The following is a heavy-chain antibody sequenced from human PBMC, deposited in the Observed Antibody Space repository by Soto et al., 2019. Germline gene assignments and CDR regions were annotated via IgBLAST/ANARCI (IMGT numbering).Heavy chain of an antibody. Sequence: GGSLRLSCAASGFTFSSYGMHWVRQAPGKGLEWVAVISYDGSNKYYADSVKGRFTISRDNSKNTLYLQMNSLRAEDTAVYYCAKDYYDTPPADYWGQGTLVTVSS. CDR3: AKDYYDTPPADY. CDR2: ISYDGSNK. J-gene: IGHJ4*02. D-gene: IGHD3-22*01. CDR1: GFTFSSYG. V-gene: IGHV3-30*18.